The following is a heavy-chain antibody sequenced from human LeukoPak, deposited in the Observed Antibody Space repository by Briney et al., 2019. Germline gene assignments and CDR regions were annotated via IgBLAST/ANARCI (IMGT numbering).Heavy chain of an antibody. Sequence: GGSLRLSCAASGFTFSSYWMSWVRQAPGKGLEWVANIKQDGSEKYYVDSVKGRFTISRDNAKNSLYLQMNSLRAEDTAVYYCARGYSSSSWSLFDYWGQGTLVTVSS. D-gene: IGHD6-6*01. V-gene: IGHV3-7*01. CDR1: GFTFSSYW. CDR3: ARGYSSSSWSLFDY. CDR2: IKQDGSEK. J-gene: IGHJ4*02.